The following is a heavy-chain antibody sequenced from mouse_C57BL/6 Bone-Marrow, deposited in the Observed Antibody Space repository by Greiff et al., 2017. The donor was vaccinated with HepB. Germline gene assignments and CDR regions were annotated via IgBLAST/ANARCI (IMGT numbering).Heavy chain of an antibody. CDR1: GYTFTSYW. CDR2: IHPNSGST. D-gene: IGHD2-5*01. J-gene: IGHJ4*01. CDR3: ARHYSNYPYAMDY. V-gene: IGHV1-64*01. Sequence: QVQLKQSGAELVKPGASVKLSCKASGYTFTSYWMHWVKQRPGQGLEWIGMIHPNSGSTNYNEKFKSKATLTVDKSSSTAYMQLSSLTTQDSAVYYCARHYSNYPYAMDYWGQGTSVTVSS.